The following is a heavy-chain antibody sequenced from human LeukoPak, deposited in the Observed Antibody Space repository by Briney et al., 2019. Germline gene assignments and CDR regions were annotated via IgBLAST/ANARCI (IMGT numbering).Heavy chain of an antibody. Sequence: SETLSLTCTVSGGSISSTSYYWGWLRQHAGKGLEWIGTINYSGSTYYNPSLKSRVTISVDTSKNQISLKLNSVTAADTAMYYCARHGDLLSPFQTWGQGTLVTVSS. CDR2: INYSGST. J-gene: IGHJ5*02. CDR1: GGSISSTSYY. CDR3: ARHGDLLSPFQT. V-gene: IGHV4-39*01. D-gene: IGHD2-21*02.